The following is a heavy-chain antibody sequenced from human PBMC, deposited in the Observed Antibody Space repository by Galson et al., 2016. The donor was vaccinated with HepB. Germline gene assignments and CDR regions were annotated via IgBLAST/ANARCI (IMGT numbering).Heavy chain of an antibody. CDR1: GYFLSKIS. CDR2: FVPEHGET. V-gene: IGHV1-24*01. CDR3: TTGRGPGAFDT. J-gene: IGHJ3*02. D-gene: IGHD1-14*01. Sequence: SVKVSCKVSGYFLSKISMHWVRQAPGKGLEWMGGFVPEHGETKYAQKSQGRVTMIEDISTDPAYMALSSLRFDDTAVYYCTTGRGPGAFDTWGQGTMITVSS.